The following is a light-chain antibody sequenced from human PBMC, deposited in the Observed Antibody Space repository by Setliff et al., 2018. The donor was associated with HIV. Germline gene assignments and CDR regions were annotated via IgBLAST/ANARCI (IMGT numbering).Light chain of an antibody. V-gene: IGLV2-14*03. Sequence: QSALTQPASVSGSPGQSITISCTGTSSNVGGYDYVSWYQQHPGKAPKLMSYDVSNRPSGVSNRFSGSKSGNTASLTISGLQAEDEADYYCSSYTFSTSLEVIFGGGTK. CDR2: DVS. CDR3: SSYTFSTSLEVI. CDR1: SSNVGGYDY. J-gene: IGLJ2*01.